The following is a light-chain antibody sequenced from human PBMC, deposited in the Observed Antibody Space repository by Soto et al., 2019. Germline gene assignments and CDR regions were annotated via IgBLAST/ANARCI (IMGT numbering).Light chain of an antibody. CDR1: QTINNY. Sequence: DIGMTQSPSSLSASVGGRVTITCRTRQTINNYLNWYQQKPGEAPKLLIYASSTLHSGVSSRFSGSGSGTDFTLTITSLQPEDFATYYCQQSYSTPPWTFGQGTKVDIK. V-gene: IGKV1-39*01. J-gene: IGKJ1*01. CDR2: ASS. CDR3: QQSYSTPPWT.